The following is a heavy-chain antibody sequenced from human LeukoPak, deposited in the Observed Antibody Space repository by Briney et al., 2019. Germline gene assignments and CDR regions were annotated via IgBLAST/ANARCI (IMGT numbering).Heavy chain of an antibody. CDR3: ARDSYPTGYSSSWYFGYYYYYMDV. CDR2: INPNSGGT. V-gene: IGHV1-2*02. Sequence: ASVKVSCKASGYTLTGYYMHWVRQAPGQGLEWMGWINPNSGGTNYAQKFQGRVTMTRDTSISTAYMELSRLRSDDTAVYYCARDSYPTGYSSSWYFGYYYYYMDVWGKGTTVTVSS. D-gene: IGHD6-13*01. J-gene: IGHJ6*03. CDR1: GYTLTGYY.